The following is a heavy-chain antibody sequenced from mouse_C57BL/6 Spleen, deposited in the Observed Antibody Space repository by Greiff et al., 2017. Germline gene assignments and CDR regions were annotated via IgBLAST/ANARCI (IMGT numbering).Heavy chain of an antibody. D-gene: IGHD2-3*01. Sequence: QVQLKESGPELVKPGASVKISCKASGYAFSSSWMNWVKQRPGKGLEWIGRIYPGDGDTNYNGKFKGKATLTADKSSSTAYMQLSSLTSEDSAVYFCARKDGYYAMDYWCQGTSVTVSS. V-gene: IGHV1-82*01. CDR3: ARKDGYYAMDY. J-gene: IGHJ4*01. CDR2: IYPGDGDT. CDR1: GYAFSSSW.